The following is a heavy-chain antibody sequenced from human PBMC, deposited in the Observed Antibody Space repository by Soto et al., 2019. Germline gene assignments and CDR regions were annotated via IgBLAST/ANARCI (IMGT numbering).Heavy chain of an antibody. J-gene: IGHJ6*02. V-gene: IGHV1-18*01. CDR3: ARGGPTSADHYYGMDG. Sequence: QVQLVQSGGEGKKPGASVKVSCEASAYTFTRYGVNWVRQAPGQGLEWMGWINSSNGNAEYAQNLQGRVTMTIDTSTSTAYRELRSLRSDDTAVYYCARGGPTSADHYYGMDGWGQGTTVTVSS. D-gene: IGHD3-10*01. CDR1: AYTFTRYG. CDR2: INSSNGNA.